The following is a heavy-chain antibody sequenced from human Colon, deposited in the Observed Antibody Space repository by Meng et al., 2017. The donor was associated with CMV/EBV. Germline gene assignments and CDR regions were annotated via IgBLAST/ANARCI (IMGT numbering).Heavy chain of an antibody. V-gene: IGHV7-4-1*02. CDR3: ATGSVAADGKGY. CDR1: GDTFSRYN. J-gene: IGHJ4*02. Sequence: SCKASGDTFSRYNINWVRQAPGQWLEWMGYINPKTGDPTYVQGFRGRFVFSLDTSVSTAYLQISSLEAEDTAVYYCATGSVAADGKGYWGQGTLVTVSS. D-gene: IGHD6-13*01. CDR2: INPKTGDP.